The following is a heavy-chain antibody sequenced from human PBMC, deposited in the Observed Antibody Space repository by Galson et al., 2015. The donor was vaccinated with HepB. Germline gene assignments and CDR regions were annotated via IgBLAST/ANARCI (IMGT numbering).Heavy chain of an antibody. J-gene: IGHJ3*02. V-gene: IGHV3-7*03. CDR1: GFTFSSYW. CDR2: IKQDGSEK. Sequence: SLRLSCAASGFTFSSYWMSWVRQAPGKGLEWVANIKQDGSEKYYVDSVKGRFTISRDNAKNSLYLQMNSLRADDTAVYYCARDNGRGWDSSGYYPGAFDIWGQGTMVTVSS. D-gene: IGHD3-22*01. CDR3: ARDNGRGWDSSGYYPGAFDI.